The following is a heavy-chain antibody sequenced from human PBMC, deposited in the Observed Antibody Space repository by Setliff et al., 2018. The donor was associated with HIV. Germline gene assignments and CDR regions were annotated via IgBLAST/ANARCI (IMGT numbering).Heavy chain of an antibody. D-gene: IGHD5-12*01. Sequence: ASVKVSCKASGYTFTDYYMDWVQQAPGKGLEWMGRVDPEDGDTIYSEKFQGRVTIIAETSTDTAYMELSSLRSEDTAVYYCAIGYSHGPNYWGQGTLVTVSS. CDR3: AIGYSHGPNY. CDR2: VDPEDGDT. V-gene: IGHV1-69-2*01. J-gene: IGHJ4*02. CDR1: GYTFTDYY.